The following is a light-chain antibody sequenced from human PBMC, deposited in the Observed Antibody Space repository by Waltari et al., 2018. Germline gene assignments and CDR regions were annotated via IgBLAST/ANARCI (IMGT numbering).Light chain of an antibody. Sequence: QAGLTQPPSVSRGLRQTATLTCTGNSNNVGNLGAAWLQQHQGHPPKLLSYSNNNRPAGISEGLSASRSGNTASLTITGLQPEDEADYYCSAWDGSLSAWVFGGGTKLTVL. CDR1: SNNVGNLG. V-gene: IGLV10-54*01. J-gene: IGLJ3*02. CDR2: SNN. CDR3: SAWDGSLSAWV.